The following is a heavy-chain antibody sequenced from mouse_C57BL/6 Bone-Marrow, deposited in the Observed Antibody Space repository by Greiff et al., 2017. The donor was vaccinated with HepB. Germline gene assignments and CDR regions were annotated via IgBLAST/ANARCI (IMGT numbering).Heavy chain of an antibody. V-gene: IGHV5-17*01. CDR2: ISSGSSTI. CDR3: ARGHGYAMDY. J-gene: IGHJ4*01. CDR1: GFTFSDYG. Sequence: EVKVVESGGGLVKPGGSLKLSCAASGFTFSDYGMHWVRQAPEKGLEWVAYISSGSSTIYYADTVKGRFTISRDHAKNTLFLQMTSLRSEDTAMYYCARGHGYAMDYWGQGTSVTVSS.